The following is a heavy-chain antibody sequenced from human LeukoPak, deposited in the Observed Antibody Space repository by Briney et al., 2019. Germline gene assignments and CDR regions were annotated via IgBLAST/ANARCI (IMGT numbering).Heavy chain of an antibody. CDR1: GFTFTNYG. J-gene: IGHJ4*02. CDR3: AKDRGAAGRGDFDY. CDR2: IRYDGGNK. Sequence: GGSLRLSCAASGFTFTNYGMHWVRQAPGKGLEWVTFIRYDGGNKFYADSVKGRFTISRDNSKNTLYLQMNSLRAEDTAVYYCAKDRGAAGRGDFDYWGQGTLVTVSS. D-gene: IGHD6-13*01. V-gene: IGHV3-30*02.